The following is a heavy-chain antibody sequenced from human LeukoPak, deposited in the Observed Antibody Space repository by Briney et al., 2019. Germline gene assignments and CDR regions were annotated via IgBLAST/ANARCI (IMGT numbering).Heavy chain of an antibody. V-gene: IGHV4-38-2*02. Sequence: PSETLSLTCTLSGYSISSDYYWGWIRQPPGKGLEWIGSIYHSGSTYYNPSLKSRVTISLDTSKNQFSLKLRSVTAADTAVYYCARDRLGEMNEAFDIWGQGTMVTVS. J-gene: IGHJ3*02. CDR2: IYHSGST. CDR3: ARDRLGEMNEAFDI. D-gene: IGHD3-10*01. CDR1: GYSISSDYY.